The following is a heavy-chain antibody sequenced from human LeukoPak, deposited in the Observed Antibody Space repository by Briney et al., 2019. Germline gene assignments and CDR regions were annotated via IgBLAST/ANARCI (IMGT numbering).Heavy chain of an antibody. D-gene: IGHD6-19*01. CDR2: TIPIFGTA. V-gene: IGHV1-69*05. CDR3: ARTPMYSSGWYCYFDY. J-gene: IGHJ4*02. Sequence: SVKVSCKASGGTFSSYAISWVRQAPGQGLEWMGRTIPIFGTANYAQKFQGRVTITTDESTSTAYMELSSLRSEDTAVYYCARTPMYSSGWYCYFDYWGQGTLVTVSS. CDR1: GGTFSSYA.